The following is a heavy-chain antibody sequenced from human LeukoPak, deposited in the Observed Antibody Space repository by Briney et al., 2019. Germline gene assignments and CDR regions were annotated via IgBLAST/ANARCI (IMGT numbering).Heavy chain of an antibody. Sequence: GGSLRLSCAASGFTFSSYAMNWVRQAPGKGLEWVSSITTSSSYIYYADSVKGRFTISRDNAKNSLYLQMNSLRAEDTAVYYCARHVVALGFDYWGQGTLVTVSS. CDR2: ITTSSSYI. D-gene: IGHD3-22*01. V-gene: IGHV3-21*01. CDR1: GFTFSSYA. J-gene: IGHJ4*02. CDR3: ARHVVALGFDY.